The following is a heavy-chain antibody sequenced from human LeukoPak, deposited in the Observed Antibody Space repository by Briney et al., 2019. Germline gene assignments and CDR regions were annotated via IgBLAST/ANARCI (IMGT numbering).Heavy chain of an antibody. D-gene: IGHD3-10*01. J-gene: IGHJ6*03. CDR3: ARGGSGSYYYHFYYMDV. CDR2: ISYDGSNK. V-gene: IGHV3-30*15. Sequence: GGSLRLSCAASGFTFSSHAIHWVRQAPGKGLEWVSIISYDGSNKYYADSVKGRLTISRDNSKNTLYLQISSLSTEDTAVYYCARGGSGSYYYHFYYMDVWGKGTTVTVSS. CDR1: GFTFSSHA.